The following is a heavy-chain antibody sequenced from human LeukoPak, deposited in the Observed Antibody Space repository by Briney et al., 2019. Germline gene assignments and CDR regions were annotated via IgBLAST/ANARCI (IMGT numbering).Heavy chain of an antibody. CDR2: ISYDGSNK. D-gene: IGHD2-15*01. J-gene: IGHJ4*02. CDR1: GFTFSSYG. CDR3: AMPLGYCSGGSCYGDDY. V-gene: IGHV3-30*03. Sequence: GRSLRLSCAASGFTFSSYGMHWVRQAPGKGLEWVAVISYDGSNKYYADSVKGRFTISRDNSKNTLYLQMNSLRAEDTAVYYCAMPLGYCSGGSCYGDDYWGQGTLVTISS.